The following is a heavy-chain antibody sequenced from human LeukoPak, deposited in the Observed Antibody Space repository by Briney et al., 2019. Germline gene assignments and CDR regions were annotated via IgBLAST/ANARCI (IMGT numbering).Heavy chain of an antibody. D-gene: IGHD3-22*01. CDR3: ARVDGSPDY. CDR1: GYTFTSLD. V-gene: IGHV1-8*03. Sequence: ASVKVSCKASGYTFTSLDINWVRQAPGQGLEWMGWMNSSSGYTGYAQQFQGRVTFTRSTSISTAYMEVSSLRSEDTAVYYCARVDGSPDYWGQGTLVTVSS. CDR2: MNSSSGYT. J-gene: IGHJ4*02.